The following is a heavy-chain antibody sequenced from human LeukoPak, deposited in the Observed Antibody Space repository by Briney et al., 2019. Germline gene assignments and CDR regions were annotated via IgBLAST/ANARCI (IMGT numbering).Heavy chain of an antibody. CDR2: MNPNSGNT. V-gene: IGHV1-8*01. D-gene: IGHD6-13*01. CDR1: GYTFTSYD. CDR3: VRGIADPYVELEPEYYYYYMDV. Sequence: ASVKVSCKASGYTFTSYDINWVRQATGQGLEWMGWMNPNSGNTGYAQKFQGRVTMTRNTSISTAYMELSSLRSEDTAVYYCVRGIADPYVELEPEYYYYYMDVWGKGTTVTVSS. J-gene: IGHJ6*03.